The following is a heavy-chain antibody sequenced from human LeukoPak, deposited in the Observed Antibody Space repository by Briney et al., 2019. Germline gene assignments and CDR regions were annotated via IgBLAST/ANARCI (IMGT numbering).Heavy chain of an antibody. CDR3: ARQMDSSGWYDAFDI. V-gene: IGHV5-51*01. J-gene: IGHJ3*02. CDR1: GYSFTSYW. Sequence: GESLQISCKGSGYSFTSYWIGWVRLMPGKGLEWMWIIYPGDSDTRYSPSFQGQVTISADKSISTAYLQWSSLKASDTAMYYCARQMDSSGWYDAFDIWGQGTMVTVSS. D-gene: IGHD6-19*01. CDR2: IYPGDSDT.